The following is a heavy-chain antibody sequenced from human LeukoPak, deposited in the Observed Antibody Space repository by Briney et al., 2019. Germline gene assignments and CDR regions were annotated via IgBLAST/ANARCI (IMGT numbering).Heavy chain of an antibody. CDR1: GFTFSSYA. CDR2: VSGSGSST. CDR3: AKFTGWYTDY. J-gene: IGHJ4*02. V-gene: IGHV3-23*01. Sequence: GGSLRLSCAASGFTFSSYAMSWVRQAPGKGLEWVSAVSGSGSSTYYADSVKGRFTISRDNSKNTLYLQMNSLRAEDTAVYFCAKFTGWYTDYWGQGTLVTVSS. D-gene: IGHD6-19*01.